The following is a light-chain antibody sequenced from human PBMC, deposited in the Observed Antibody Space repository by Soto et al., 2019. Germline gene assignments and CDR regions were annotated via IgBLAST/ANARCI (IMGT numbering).Light chain of an antibody. V-gene: IGKV3-15*01. CDR1: QSVSRY. J-gene: IGKJ4*01. CDR2: DTS. Sequence: EIVLTQSPATLSLSPGERATLSCRASQSVSRYLAWYQQKPGQAPRLLIYDTSTRATGIPARFSGSGSGTEFTLTISSLQSEDFAVYYCQQYNNWPLTFGGGTKVEIK. CDR3: QQYNNWPLT.